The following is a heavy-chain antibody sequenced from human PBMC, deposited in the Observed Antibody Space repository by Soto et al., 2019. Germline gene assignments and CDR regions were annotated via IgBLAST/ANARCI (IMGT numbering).Heavy chain of an antibody. CDR1: GFTVSSNY. CDR2: IYSGGST. J-gene: IGHJ4*02. V-gene: IGHV3-53*01. Sequence: GGSLRLSCAVSGFTVSSNYMTWVRHAPGKGLEWVSIIYSGGSTHYADSVKGRFTISRDNSKNTLYLQMNSLRVEDTAVYYCARALEGFDYWGQGTPVTVSS. CDR3: ARALEGFDY.